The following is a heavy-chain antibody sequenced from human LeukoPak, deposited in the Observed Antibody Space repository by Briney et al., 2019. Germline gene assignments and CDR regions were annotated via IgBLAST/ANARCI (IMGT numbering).Heavy chain of an antibody. Sequence: GGSLRLSCAASGFTFSSYAMSWVRQAPGKGPEWVSGISGSGGSTYYADSVKGRFSISRDNSKNTLYLQMNSLRAEDTAVYYCAKSPGYYDSNGYYFVHWGQGTLVTVSS. J-gene: IGHJ4*02. V-gene: IGHV3-23*01. CDR2: ISGSGGST. CDR1: GFTFSSYA. D-gene: IGHD3-22*01. CDR3: AKSPGYYDSNGYYFVH.